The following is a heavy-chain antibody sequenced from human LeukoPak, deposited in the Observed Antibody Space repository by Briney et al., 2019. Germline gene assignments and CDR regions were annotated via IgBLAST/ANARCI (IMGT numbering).Heavy chain of an antibody. CDR2: GSGSGGTT. CDR3: XXXXXXXXPTVYNYYGLDV. D-gene: IGHD1-14*01. CDR1: GFTFHSYA. Sequence: GGSLRLSCAASGFTFHSYAMSWVRQAPGKGLEWVSTGSGSGGTTYYADSVKGRFTISRDNSKDTLYLQMSSLRAEDTAVYYXXXXXXXXXPTVYNYYGLDVWGQGTTVTVSS. J-gene: IGHJ6*02. V-gene: IGHV3-23*01.